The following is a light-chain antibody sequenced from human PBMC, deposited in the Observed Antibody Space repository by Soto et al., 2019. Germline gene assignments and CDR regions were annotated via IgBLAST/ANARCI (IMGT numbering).Light chain of an antibody. V-gene: IGKV3-15*01. CDR1: QSVSSN. Sequence: EIVMTQSPATLSVSPGERATLSCRASQSVSSNLAWYQQKPGQAPRLLIYGASIRATGIPARFSGSGSGTEFTLTISSLQSEDFAVYYCHQYNTLCTFGQGTTLEIK. CDR2: GAS. J-gene: IGKJ2*02. CDR3: HQYNTLCT.